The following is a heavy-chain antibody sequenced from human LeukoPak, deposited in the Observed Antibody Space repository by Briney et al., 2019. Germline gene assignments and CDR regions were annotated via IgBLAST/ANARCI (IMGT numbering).Heavy chain of an antibody. CDR1: GFTVSSNY. V-gene: IGHV3-53*01. CDR2: SPPGGGT. D-gene: IGHD7-27*01. CDR3: ARDLAWGAFDY. Sequence: GGSLRLSCAASGFTVSSNYMSWVRQAPGKGVEWVSGVSPPGGGTYYADSVKGRFTISRDDSKNTLSLQMNSLRVEDTAVYYCARDLAWGAFDYWGQGTLVTVSS. J-gene: IGHJ4*02.